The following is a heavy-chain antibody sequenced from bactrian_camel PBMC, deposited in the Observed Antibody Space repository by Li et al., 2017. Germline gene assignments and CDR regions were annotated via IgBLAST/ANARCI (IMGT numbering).Heavy chain of an antibody. D-gene: IGHD6*01. CDR1: GVNHMSYC. Sequence: HVQLVESGGGSVQAGGSPRLSCAVSGVNHMSYCMAWFRQAPGKEREGISIIDRDGRTNYADSVKGRFTISKDNAKNTLYPHMNSLKPEDHAMYYCAAGSGVRGFCTVDPDDLGYWGQGTQVTVS. CDR3: AAGSGVRGFCTVDPDDLGY. CDR2: IDRDGRT. J-gene: IGHJ6*01. V-gene: IGHV3S26*01.